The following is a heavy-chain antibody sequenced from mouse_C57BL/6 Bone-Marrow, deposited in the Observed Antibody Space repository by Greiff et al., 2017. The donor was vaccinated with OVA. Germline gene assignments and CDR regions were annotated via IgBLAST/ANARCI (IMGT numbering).Heavy chain of an antibody. CDR2: IWAGGSP. CDR3: AREGFAY. J-gene: IGHJ3*01. Sequence: VQLVESGPGLVAPSQSLSITCTVSGFSLTSYGVHWVRQPPGKGLEWLGVIWAGGSPNYNSALMSRLSISKDNSKSQVFLKMNSLQKDDTARCYGAREGFAYWGQGTLVTVSA. CDR1: GFSLTSYG. V-gene: IGHV2-9*02.